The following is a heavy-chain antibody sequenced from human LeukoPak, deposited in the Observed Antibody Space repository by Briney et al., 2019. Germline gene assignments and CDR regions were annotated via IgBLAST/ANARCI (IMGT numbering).Heavy chain of an antibody. Sequence: SETLSLTCTVSSGSISSGSYYSSWIRQPAGKGLEWIGRIYTSGSTNYNPSLKSRVTISVDTSKNQFSLKLSSVTAADTAVYYCARANWNDVFDYWGQGTLVSVSS. CDR3: ARANWNDVFDY. J-gene: IGHJ4*02. D-gene: IGHD1-1*01. CDR2: IYTSGST. V-gene: IGHV4-61*02. CDR1: SGSISSGSYY.